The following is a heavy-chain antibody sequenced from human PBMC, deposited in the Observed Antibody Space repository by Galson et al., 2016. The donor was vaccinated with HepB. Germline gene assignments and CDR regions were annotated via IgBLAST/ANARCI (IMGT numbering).Heavy chain of an antibody. V-gene: IGHV3-23*01. J-gene: IGHJ4*02. Sequence: SLRLSCAASGFTFSSYAMSWVRQAPGKGLEWVSSSGSGGPTYYADSVKGRFTISRDNSKNTLFLQMHSLIADDTAVYYCAKSVLEYDILTGYYRRGADYWGQGTLVTVSS. CDR2: SGSGGPT. CDR1: GFTFSSYA. D-gene: IGHD3-9*01. CDR3: AKSVLEYDILTGYYRRGADY.